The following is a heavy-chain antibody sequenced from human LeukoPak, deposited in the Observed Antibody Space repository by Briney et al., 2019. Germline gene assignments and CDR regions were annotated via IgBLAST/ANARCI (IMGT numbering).Heavy chain of an antibody. CDR2: INPNSGGT. V-gene: IGHV1-2*02. D-gene: IGHD3-3*01. CDR3: ARVRFLEWPEAFDY. CDR1: GYTFTGYY. J-gene: IGHJ4*02. Sequence: ASVKVSCKASGYTFTGYYMHWVRQAPGQGLEWMGWINPNSGGTNYAQKFQGRVTMTRDTSISTAYVELSRLRSDDTAVYYCARVRFLEWPEAFDYWGQGTLVTVSS.